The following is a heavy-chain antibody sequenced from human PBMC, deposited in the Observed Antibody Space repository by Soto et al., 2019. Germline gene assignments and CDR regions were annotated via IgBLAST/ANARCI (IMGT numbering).Heavy chain of an antibody. Sequence: QVQLVESGGGVVQPGRSLRLSCAASGFTFSSYAMHWVRQAPGKGLEWVAVISYDGSNKYYADSVKGRFTISRDNSKNTLYLQMNSLRAEDTAVYYCARGGPIAAPNYYYYGMDVWGQGTTVTVSS. D-gene: IGHD6-13*01. CDR2: ISYDGSNK. J-gene: IGHJ6*02. CDR1: GFTFSSYA. CDR3: ARGGPIAAPNYYYYGMDV. V-gene: IGHV3-30-3*01.